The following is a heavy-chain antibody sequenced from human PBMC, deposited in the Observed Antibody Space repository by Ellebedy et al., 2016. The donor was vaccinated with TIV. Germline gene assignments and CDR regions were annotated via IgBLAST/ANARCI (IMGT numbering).Heavy chain of an antibody. CDR1: GGSFLGYY. CDR2: FYYGGSS. D-gene: IGHD5-24*01. V-gene: IGHV4-39*07. Sequence: SETLSLTXSVQGGSFLGYYWGWIRQPPGKGLEWIGSFYYGGSSYYNPSLKSRVIISEDTSKNQFSLTLNSVTAADTAVYYCVVIYNSNTYRDYWGQGTLVTVSS. CDR3: VVIYNSNTYRDY. J-gene: IGHJ4*02.